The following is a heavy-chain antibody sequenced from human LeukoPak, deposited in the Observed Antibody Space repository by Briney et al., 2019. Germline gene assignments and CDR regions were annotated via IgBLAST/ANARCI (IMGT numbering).Heavy chain of an antibody. J-gene: IGHJ3*02. V-gene: IGHV4-59*01. CDR1: GGSISGYS. Sequence: SETLSLTCTVPGGSISGYSWSLVRQPPGKGLEWIGYIYNGGSTKYGPSLKSRVTISVDTSKNQFSLKLTSVTAADTAVYYCARSWAAPGDAFDIWGQGTMVTVSS. D-gene: IGHD3-10*01. CDR2: IYNGGST. CDR3: ARSWAAPGDAFDI.